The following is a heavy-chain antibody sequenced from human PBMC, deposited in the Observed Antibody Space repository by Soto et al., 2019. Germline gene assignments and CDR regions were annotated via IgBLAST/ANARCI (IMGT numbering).Heavy chain of an antibody. J-gene: IGHJ4*02. Sequence: PGGSLRLSCAASGFMFSIYEMNWVRQAPGKRLEWVSYISSGGINIHYADSVKGRFTISRDNAKNSLYLQMDNLRAEDTAVYYCARDHPNRNYGTCFDYWGQGTPVTVSS. D-gene: IGHD1-7*01. CDR1: GFMFSIYE. V-gene: IGHV3-48*03. CDR3: ARDHPNRNYGTCFDY. CDR2: ISSGGINI.